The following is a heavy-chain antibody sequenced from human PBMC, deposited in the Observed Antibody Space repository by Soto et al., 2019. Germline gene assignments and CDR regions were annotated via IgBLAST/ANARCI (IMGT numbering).Heavy chain of an antibody. V-gene: IGHV3-30-3*02. D-gene: IGHD1-26*01. J-gene: IGHJ4*02. CDR1: GFTFSSYA. CDR3: AKSIVGATPPASY. CDR2: ISYDGSNK. Sequence: GSLRLSCAASGFTFSSYAMHWVRQAPGKELEWVAVISYDGSNKYYADSVKGRFTISRDNSKNTLYLQMNSLRAEDTAVYYCAKSIVGATPPASYWGQGTLVTVSS.